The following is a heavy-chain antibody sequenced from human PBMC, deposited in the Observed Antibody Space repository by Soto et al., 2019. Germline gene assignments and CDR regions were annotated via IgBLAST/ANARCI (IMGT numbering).Heavy chain of an antibody. J-gene: IGHJ6*02. CDR3: ARRSPFTSSLVMDV. CDR1: GYRFTSNW. CDR2: IQPGDSDT. D-gene: IGHD6-13*01. Sequence: GESLKISCKASGYRFTSNWIGWVRQMPGKGLERMAIIQPGDSDTKYSPAFQGQVTISADKSISTAYLQWSSLKASDTAMYYCARRSPFTSSLVMDVWGQGTTVTVYS. V-gene: IGHV5-51*01.